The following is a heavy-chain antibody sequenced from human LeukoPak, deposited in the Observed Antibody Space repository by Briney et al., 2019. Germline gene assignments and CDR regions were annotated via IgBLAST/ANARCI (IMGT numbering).Heavy chain of an antibody. Sequence: GGSLRLSCTASGFTLGSHDMHWVRQIPGQGLEWVAAVSSGFHAFFADSVQGRFTVSREDARNSLYLQMNSLRAGDTAVYYCVREARGYHYTYFDYWGQGTLVTVSS. CDR2: VSSGFHA. CDR1: GFTLGSHD. D-gene: IGHD5-18*01. V-gene: IGHV3-13*01. J-gene: IGHJ4*02. CDR3: VREARGYHYTYFDY.